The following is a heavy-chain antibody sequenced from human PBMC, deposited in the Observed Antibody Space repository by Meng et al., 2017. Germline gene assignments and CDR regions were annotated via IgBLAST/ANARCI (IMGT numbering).Heavy chain of an antibody. J-gene: IGHJ6*02. CDR1: GFTFSSYG. Sequence: GESLKISCAASGFTFSSYGMHWVRQAPGKGLEWVAVIWYDGSNKYYADSVKGRFTISRDNSKNTLYLQMNSLRAEDTTVYYCAREAAYDYDYVWGFYRSLPDVWGQGTTVTVSS. D-gene: IGHD3-16*02. CDR2: IWYDGSNK. CDR3: AREAAYDYDYVWGFYRSLPDV. V-gene: IGHV3-33*01.